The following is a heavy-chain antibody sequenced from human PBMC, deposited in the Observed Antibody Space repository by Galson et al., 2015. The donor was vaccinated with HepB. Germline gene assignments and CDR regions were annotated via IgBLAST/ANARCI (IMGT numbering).Heavy chain of an antibody. J-gene: IGHJ3*02. Sequence: SLRLSCAASGFTFSSYSMNWVRQAPGKGLEWVSSISSSSSYIYYADSVKGRFTISRDNAKNSLYLQMNSLRAEDTAVYYCARGSSLVVFSRQDAFDIWGQGTMVTVSS. V-gene: IGHV3-21*01. D-gene: IGHD2-8*02. CDR3: ARGSSLVVFSRQDAFDI. CDR2: ISSSSSYI. CDR1: GFTFSSYS.